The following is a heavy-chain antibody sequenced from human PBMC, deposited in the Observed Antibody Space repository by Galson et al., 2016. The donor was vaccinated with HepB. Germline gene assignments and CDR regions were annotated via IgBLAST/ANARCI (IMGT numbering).Heavy chain of an antibody. Sequence: SVTFSGKASGYTFTAYVIYWVRQAPGQGLEWMGFINPNVGSTTFAQKFQDRVTMTRDTSTSTVFMELSSLRSEDTAVYFCARGDLNYYYALDVWGQGTTVTVSS. V-gene: IGHV1-46*01. CDR2: INPNVGST. CDR1: GYTFTAYV. J-gene: IGHJ6*02. D-gene: IGHD3-3*01. CDR3: ARGDLNYYYALDV.